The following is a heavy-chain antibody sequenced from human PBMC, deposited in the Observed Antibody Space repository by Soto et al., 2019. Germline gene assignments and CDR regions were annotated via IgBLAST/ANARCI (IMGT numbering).Heavy chain of an antibody. J-gene: IGHJ4*02. D-gene: IGHD2-15*01. V-gene: IGHV4-4*07. CDR3: ARLVVTVVGPNSPRDYSFDF. CDR1: GGSISRHY. Sequence: QVHLQESGPGLVKPAETLSLTCSVSGGSISRHYWSWIRQPAGEGLEYIGRIHFSGSAKYNPSLESRVTMSVDTSKNQFSLRLTSVTAADTAVYYCARLVVTVVGPNSPRDYSFDFWGLGTLVTVSS. CDR2: IHFSGSA.